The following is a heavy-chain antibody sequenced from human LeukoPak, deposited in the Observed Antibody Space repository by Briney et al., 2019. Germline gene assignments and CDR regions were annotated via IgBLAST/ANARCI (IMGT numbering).Heavy chain of an antibody. CDR2: INHSGST. V-gene: IGHV4-34*01. CDR3: ARASSWYVSYYGMDV. D-gene: IGHD6-13*01. J-gene: IGHJ6*04. CDR1: GGSFSCYY. Sequence: SETLSLTCAVYGGSFSCYYWGWIRQPPGKGLEWIGEINHSGSTNYNPSLKSRVTISVDTSKNQFSLKLSSVTAADTAVYYCARASSWYVSYYGMDVWGKGTTVTVSS.